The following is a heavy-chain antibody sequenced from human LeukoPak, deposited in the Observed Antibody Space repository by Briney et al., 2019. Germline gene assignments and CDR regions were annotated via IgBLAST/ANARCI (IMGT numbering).Heavy chain of an antibody. V-gene: IGHV3-23*01. CDR2: ISGSGGST. CDR1: GFTFSSYA. Sequence: PGGSLRLSCAASGFTFSSYAMSWVRQAPGKGLEWVSAISGSGGSTYYADSVKGRFTISRDNSKNTLYLQMNSLRAGDTAVYYCAREMSSSGGSWFDPWGQGTLVTVSS. CDR3: AREMSSSGGSWFDP. J-gene: IGHJ5*02. D-gene: IGHD6-6*01.